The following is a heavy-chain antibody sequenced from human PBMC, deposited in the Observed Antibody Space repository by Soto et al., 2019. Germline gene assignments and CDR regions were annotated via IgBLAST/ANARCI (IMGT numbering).Heavy chain of an antibody. J-gene: IGHJ6*03. CDR3: ARSGGRYFDWLSTRPGYYYYMDV. D-gene: IGHD3-9*01. CDR1: GFSLSTSGMC. CDR2: IDWDDDK. V-gene: IGHV2-70*11. Sequence: SGPTLVNPTPTLTLTCTFSGFSLSTSGMCVSWIRQPPGKALEWLARIDWDDDKYYSTSLKTRLTISKDTSKNQVVLTMTNMDPVDTATYYCARSGGRYFDWLSTRPGYYYYMDVWGKGTTVTVSS.